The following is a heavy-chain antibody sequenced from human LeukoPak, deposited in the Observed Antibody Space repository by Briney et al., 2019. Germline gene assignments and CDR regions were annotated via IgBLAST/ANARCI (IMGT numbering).Heavy chain of an antibody. CDR2: IYYSGST. CDR1: GGSISSYY. D-gene: IGHD3-10*01. V-gene: IGHV4-59*08. CDR3: ARQRKVRGLARYFDL. Sequence: SETLSLTCTVSGGSISSYYWSWIRQPPGKGLEWIWYIYYSGSTNYNPSLKSRVTISVDTSKNQFSLKLSSVTTADTAVYYCARQRKVRGLARYFDLWGRGTLVTVSS. J-gene: IGHJ2*01.